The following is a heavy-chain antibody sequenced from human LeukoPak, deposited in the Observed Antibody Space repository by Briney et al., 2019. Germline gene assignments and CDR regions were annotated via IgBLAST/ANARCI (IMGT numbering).Heavy chain of an antibody. CDR1: GGSIGSGGYY. CDR2: IYYSGST. D-gene: IGHD5-24*01. V-gene: IGHV4-31*03. Sequence: PSETLSLTCTVSGGSIGSGGYYWSWIRQHPGKGLEWIGYIYYSGSTYYNPSLKSRVTISVDTSKNQFSLKLSSVTAADTAVYYCARDSGRWLQSDAFDIWGQGTMVTVSS. CDR3: ARDSGRWLQSDAFDI. J-gene: IGHJ3*02.